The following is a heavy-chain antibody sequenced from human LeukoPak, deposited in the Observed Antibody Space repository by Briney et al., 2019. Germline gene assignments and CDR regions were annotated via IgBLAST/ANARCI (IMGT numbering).Heavy chain of an antibody. Sequence: PSETLSLTCAVYGGSFSGYYWSWIRQPPGKGLEWIGEINHSGGTNYNPSLKSRVTISVDTSKNQFSLKLSSVTAADTAVYYCARGPAYYDFWSGYYDPYYYYYYMDVWGKGTTVTVSS. CDR1: GGSFSGYY. CDR2: INHSGGT. D-gene: IGHD3-3*01. CDR3: ARGPAYYDFWSGYYDPYYYYYYMDV. J-gene: IGHJ6*03. V-gene: IGHV4-34*01.